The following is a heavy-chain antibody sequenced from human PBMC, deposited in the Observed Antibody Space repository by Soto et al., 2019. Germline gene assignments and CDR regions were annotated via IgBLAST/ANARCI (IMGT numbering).Heavy chain of an antibody. V-gene: IGHV3-48*02. CDR1: AFTFSSYS. Sequence: GGSLRLSCAASAFTFSSYSMNWVRQSPGKGLEWVSYISSSSSTIYYADSVKGRFTISRDNAKNSLYLQMNSLRDEDTAVYYCANPGGYDSSGYYYLADLWGRGTLVTVSS. J-gene: IGHJ2*01. CDR2: ISSSSSTI. D-gene: IGHD3-22*01. CDR3: ANPGGYDSSGYYYLADL.